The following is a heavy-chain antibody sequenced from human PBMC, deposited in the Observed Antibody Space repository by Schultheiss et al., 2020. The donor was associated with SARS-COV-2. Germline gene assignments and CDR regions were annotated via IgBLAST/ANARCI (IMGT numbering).Heavy chain of an antibody. D-gene: IGHD6-13*01. Sequence: GGSLRLSCAASGFTFSSYAMSWVRQAPGKGLEWVSGISGSGGSTYYADSVKGRFTISRDNSKNTLYLQMNSLRAEDTAVYYCAREPYSSSWYPLDYYYYGMDVWGQGTTVTVSS. J-gene: IGHJ6*02. CDR3: AREPYSSSWYPLDYYYYGMDV. CDR1: GFTFSSYA. CDR2: ISGSGGST. V-gene: IGHV3-23*01.